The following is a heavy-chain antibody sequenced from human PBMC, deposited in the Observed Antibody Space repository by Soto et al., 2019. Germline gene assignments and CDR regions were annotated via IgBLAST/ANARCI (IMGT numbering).Heavy chain of an antibody. V-gene: IGHV3-30*18. J-gene: IGHJ4*02. Sequence: GGSLRLSCAASGFTFSSYGMHWVRQAPGKGLEWVAVISYDGSNKYYADSVKGRFTISRDNSKNTLYLQMNSLRAEDTAVYYCAKPGPNIVATHEFDYWGQGTLVTVSS. CDR1: GFTFSSYG. CDR2: ISYDGSNK. CDR3: AKPGPNIVATHEFDY. D-gene: IGHD5-12*01.